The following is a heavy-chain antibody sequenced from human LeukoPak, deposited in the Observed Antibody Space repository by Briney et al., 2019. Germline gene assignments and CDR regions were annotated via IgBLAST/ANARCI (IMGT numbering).Heavy chain of an antibody. J-gene: IGHJ3*02. CDR1: GGSSSSGDYY. Sequence: PSETLSLTCTVSGGSSSSGDYYWSWIRQLPGKGLEWIGYVCYSGSTYYNPSLKSRVTISVDTSKNQFSLKLSSVTAADTAVYYCASSYYDILTGYPVYAFDIWGQGTMVTVSS. D-gene: IGHD3-9*01. V-gene: IGHV4-30-4*01. CDR2: VCYSGST. CDR3: ASSYYDILTGYPVYAFDI.